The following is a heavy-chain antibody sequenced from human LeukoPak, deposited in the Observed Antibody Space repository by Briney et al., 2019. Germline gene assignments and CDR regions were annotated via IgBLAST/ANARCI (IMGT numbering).Heavy chain of an antibody. CDR3: ARDKQLDWAHYYYYYMDV. D-gene: IGHD1-1*01. V-gene: IGHV1-18*01. CDR2: INPYNGNT. Sequence: ASVKVSCKASGYTFMNYAISWVRQAPGQGLEWMGWINPYNGNTIYAQEFQGRVTMTTDTSATTAYMDLSRLRSDDTAVYYCARDKQLDWAHYYYYYMDVWGKGTTVTVSS. CDR1: GYTFMNYA. J-gene: IGHJ6*03.